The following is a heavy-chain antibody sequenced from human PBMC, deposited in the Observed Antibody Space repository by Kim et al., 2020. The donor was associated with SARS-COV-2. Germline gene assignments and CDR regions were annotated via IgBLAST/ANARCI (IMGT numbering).Heavy chain of an antibody. CDR3: AISTYDFWSGYYY. J-gene: IGHJ4*02. Sequence: YAQKCQGRVTMTRNTSISTAYMELSSLRSEDTAVYYCAISTYDFWSGYYYWGQGTLVTVSS. V-gene: IGHV1-8*01. D-gene: IGHD3-3*01.